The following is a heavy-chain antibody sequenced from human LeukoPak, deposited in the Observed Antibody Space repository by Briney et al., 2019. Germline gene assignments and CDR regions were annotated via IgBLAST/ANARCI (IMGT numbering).Heavy chain of an antibody. CDR3: AKGSYYNSSGSFYFDY. J-gene: IGHJ4*02. V-gene: IGHV3-23*01. CDR2: ISGSGDNT. Sequence: GGSLRLSCAASGFTFSSYAMSWVRQAPGKGLEWVSGISGSGDNTYYADSVKGRFTISRDNSKDTLYVQVNSLGTEDTAAYYCAKGSYYNSSGSFYFDYWGQGTLVTVSS. CDR1: GFTFSSYA. D-gene: IGHD3-22*01.